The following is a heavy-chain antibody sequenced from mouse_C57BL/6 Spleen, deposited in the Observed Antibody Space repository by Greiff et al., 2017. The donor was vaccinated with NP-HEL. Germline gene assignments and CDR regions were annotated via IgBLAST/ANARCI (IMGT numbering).Heavy chain of an antibody. CDR2: ISDGGSYT. Sequence: EVKVVESGGGLVKPGGSLKLSCAASGFTFSSYAMSWVRQTPEKRLEWVATISDGGSYTYYPDNVKGRFTISRDNAKNNLYLQMSHLKSEDTAMYYCARDPHYGYDSSWFAYWGQGTLVTVSA. D-gene: IGHD2-2*01. CDR1: GFTFSSYA. CDR3: ARDPHYGYDSSWFAY. V-gene: IGHV5-4*01. J-gene: IGHJ3*01.